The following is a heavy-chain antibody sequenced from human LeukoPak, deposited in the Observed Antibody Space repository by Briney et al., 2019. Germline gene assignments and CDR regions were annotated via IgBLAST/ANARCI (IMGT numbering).Heavy chain of an antibody. CDR1: GGSFSGYY. CDR3: ARGSVLMAYFDY. J-gene: IGHJ4*02. CDR2: INHSGST. V-gene: IGHV4-34*01. D-gene: IGHD2-8*01. Sequence: PSETLSLTCAVYGGSFSGYYWSWIRQPPGKGLEWIGEINHSGSTNYNPSLKSRVTISVDTSKNQFSLKLSSVTAADTAVYYCARGSVLMAYFDYWGREPWSPSPQ.